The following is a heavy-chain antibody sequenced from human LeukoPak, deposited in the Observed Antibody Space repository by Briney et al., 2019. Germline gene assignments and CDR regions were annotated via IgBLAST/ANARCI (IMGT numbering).Heavy chain of an antibody. D-gene: IGHD3-10*01. J-gene: IGHJ4*02. CDR2: IYTSGST. Sequence: SQTLSLTCTVSGGSISSGGYYWSWIRQPPGKGLEWIGRIYTSGSTNYNPSLKSRVTISVDTSKNQFSLKLSSVTAADTAVYYCARGYSDGYYFDYWGQGTLVTVSS. CDR3: ARGYSDGYYFDY. V-gene: IGHV4-61*02. CDR1: GGSISSGGYY.